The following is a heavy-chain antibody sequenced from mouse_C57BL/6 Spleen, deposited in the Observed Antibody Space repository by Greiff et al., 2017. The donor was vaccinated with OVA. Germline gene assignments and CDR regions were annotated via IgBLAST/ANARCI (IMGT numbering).Heavy chain of an antibody. Sequence: QVQLKQPGAELVKPGASVKLSCKASGYTFTSYWMHWVKQRPGQGLEWIGMIHPNSGSTNYNEKFKSKATLTVDKSSSTAYMQLSSLTSEDSAVYYCARRGYDGYYPYYFDYWGQGTTLTVSS. CDR3: ARRGYDGYYPYYFDY. CDR2: IHPNSGST. J-gene: IGHJ2*01. CDR1: GYTFTSYW. V-gene: IGHV1-64*01. D-gene: IGHD2-3*01.